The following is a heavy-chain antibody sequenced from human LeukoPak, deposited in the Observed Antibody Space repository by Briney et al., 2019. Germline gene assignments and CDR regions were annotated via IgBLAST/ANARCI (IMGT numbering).Heavy chain of an antibody. CDR1: GGTFSSYA. D-gene: IGHD3-9*01. CDR2: IIPIFATP. V-gene: IGHV1-69*05. J-gene: IGHJ4*02. Sequence: ASVKVSCKASGGTFSSYAVSWVRQAPGQGLEWIGGIIPIFATPDYAQKFRGRVSITTDESTSTAYMELSSLRSEDTALYYCARGPLYYDLSTGYPPSEMYYSDYWGQGTLVTVSS. CDR3: ARGPLYYDLSTGYPPSEMYYSDY.